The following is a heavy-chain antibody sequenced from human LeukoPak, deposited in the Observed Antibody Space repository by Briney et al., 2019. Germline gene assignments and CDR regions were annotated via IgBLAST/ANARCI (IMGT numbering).Heavy chain of an antibody. D-gene: IGHD5-18*01. V-gene: IGHV1-24*01. CDR1: GYTLTELS. CDR2: FDPEDGET. Sequence: ASVKVSCKVSGYTLTELSMHWVRQAPGKGLEWMGGFDPEDGETIYAQKFQGRVTMTEDTSTDTAYMEPSSLRSEDTAVYYCATNVDTAMDPYFDYWGQGTLVTVSS. CDR3: ATNVDTAMDPYFDY. J-gene: IGHJ4*02.